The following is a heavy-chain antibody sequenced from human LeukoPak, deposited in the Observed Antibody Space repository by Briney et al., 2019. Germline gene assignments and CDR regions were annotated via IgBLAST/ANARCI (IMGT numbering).Heavy chain of an antibody. CDR3: AKDVSTGWSFDS. D-gene: IGHD6-19*01. Sequence: GGSLRLSCAASGFTYNNYGMHWVRQAPGKGREWVTFISYDGSDKSYADSVKGRFIISRDNSKKTLYLQMNSLTADDTAVYYCAKDVSTGWSFDSWGQGTLVTVSS. CDR2: ISYDGSDK. CDR1: GFTYNNYG. V-gene: IGHV3-30*02. J-gene: IGHJ4*02.